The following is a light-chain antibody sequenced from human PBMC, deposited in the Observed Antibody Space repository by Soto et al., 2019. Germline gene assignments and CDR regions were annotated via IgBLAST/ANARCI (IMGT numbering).Light chain of an antibody. CDR3: QHYNSYSEA. Sequence: IHMTQSPSTMSASVGGRVTITCRARQRISSWLAWYQQKPGKVPKLLIYMASGLHSGVPSRFSGSGSGTEFTLTISSLQPDDFATYYCQHYNSYSEAFGQGTKVDI. V-gene: IGKV1-5*03. J-gene: IGKJ1*01. CDR1: QRISSW. CDR2: MAS.